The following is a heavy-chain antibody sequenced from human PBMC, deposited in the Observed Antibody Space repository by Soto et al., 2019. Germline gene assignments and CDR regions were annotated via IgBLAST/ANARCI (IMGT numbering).Heavy chain of an antibody. V-gene: IGHV3-21*01. CDR1: GFPFSITG. J-gene: IGHJ6*02. CDR2: INSGSSYI. Sequence: EVHLVESGGGLVKPGGSLRLSCEASGFPFSITGMNWVRQAPGKGLEWVSSINSGSSYIDYADSVKGRLTISRDNAKNSLYLQMNNLRVEDTGVYYCAKDGAAVSVMDVWGQGTTVTVSS. CDR3: AKDGAAVSVMDV. D-gene: IGHD6-13*01.